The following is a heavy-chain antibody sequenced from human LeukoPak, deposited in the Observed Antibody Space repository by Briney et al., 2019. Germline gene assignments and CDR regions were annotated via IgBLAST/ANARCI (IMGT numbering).Heavy chain of an antibody. Sequence: GGSLRLSCAASGFIFSSYGMHWVRQAPGKGLEWVAFIRYDGSNKYYADSVKGRFTISRDNSKNTLYLQMNSLRTEDTAVYFCAKDRSRQQMWGTIKKWFDPWGQGTLVSVSS. D-gene: IGHD5-24*01. CDR3: AKDRSRQQMWGTIKKWFDP. J-gene: IGHJ5*02. V-gene: IGHV3-30*02. CDR2: IRYDGSNK. CDR1: GFIFSSYG.